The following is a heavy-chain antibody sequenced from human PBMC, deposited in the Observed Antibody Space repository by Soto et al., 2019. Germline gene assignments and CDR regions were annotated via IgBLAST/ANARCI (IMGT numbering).Heavy chain of an antibody. CDR3: ARGPPRITMSEGAFDI. D-gene: IGHD3-22*01. J-gene: IGHJ3*02. CDR1: GFTFSSYS. CDR2: ISSSSSYI. Sequence: GGSLRLSCAASGFTFSSYSMNWVRQAPGKGLEWVSSISSSSSYIYYADSVKGRFTISRDNAKNSLYLQMNSLRAEDTAVYYCARGPPRITMSEGAFDIWGQGTMVTV. V-gene: IGHV3-21*01.